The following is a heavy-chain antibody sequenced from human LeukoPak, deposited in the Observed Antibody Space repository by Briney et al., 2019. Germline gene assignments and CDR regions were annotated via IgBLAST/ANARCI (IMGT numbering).Heavy chain of an antibody. CDR2: ISSSGSTI. V-gene: IGHV3-48*03. CDR1: GFTFSSYE. D-gene: IGHD3-10*01. Sequence: PGGSLRLSCAASGFTFSSYEMNWVRQAPGKGLEWVSYISSSGSTIYYADSVKGRFTISRDNAKNSLYLQMNSLRAEDTAVYYCARDTMVRGVIILPNYGMDVWGQGTTVTVSS. CDR3: ARDTMVRGVIILPNYGMDV. J-gene: IGHJ6*02.